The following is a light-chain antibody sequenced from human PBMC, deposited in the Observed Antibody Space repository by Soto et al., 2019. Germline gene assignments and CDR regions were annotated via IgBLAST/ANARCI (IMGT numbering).Light chain of an antibody. Sequence: QSALTQPASVSGSPGQSITISCIGTSSDIGAYNLVSWYQQHPGRAPQLIIYEVRNRPSGISFRFSGSKSGNTASLTISGLQAEDEADYYCSSYTSKSSLIFGGGTKLTVL. V-gene: IGLV2-14*01. CDR2: EVR. CDR3: SSYTSKSSLI. J-gene: IGLJ2*01. CDR1: SSDIGAYNL.